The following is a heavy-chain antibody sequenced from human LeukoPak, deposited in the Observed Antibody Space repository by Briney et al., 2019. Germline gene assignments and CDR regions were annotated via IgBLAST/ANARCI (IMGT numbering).Heavy chain of an antibody. CDR2: IYYSGST. CDR3: ARSLDPWFDP. V-gene: IGHV4-39*07. Sequence: SETLSLTCTVSGGSFRSSSYYWGWIRQTPGKGLEWIGCIYYSGSTYYNPSLKSRVTISVDTSKNQFSLKLSSVTAADTAVYYCARSLDPWFDPWGQGTLVTVFS. J-gene: IGHJ5*02. D-gene: IGHD1-1*01. CDR1: GGSFRSSSYY.